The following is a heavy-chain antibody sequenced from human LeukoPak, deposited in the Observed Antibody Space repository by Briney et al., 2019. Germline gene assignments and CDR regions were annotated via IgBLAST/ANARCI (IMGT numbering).Heavy chain of an antibody. CDR3: TRTPYGDYPPLFFDF. CDR2: IGGSRSYI. V-gene: IGHV3-21*01. CDR1: AYSISSGYY. Sequence: PSETLSLTCTVSAYSISSGYYWGWVRQAPGKGLEWVSSIGGSRSYIYYADSVRGRFTISRDNAKNSLYLQMNNLRAEDTAVYYCTRTPYGDYPPLFFDFWGQGTVVTVSS. D-gene: IGHD4-17*01. J-gene: IGHJ4*02.